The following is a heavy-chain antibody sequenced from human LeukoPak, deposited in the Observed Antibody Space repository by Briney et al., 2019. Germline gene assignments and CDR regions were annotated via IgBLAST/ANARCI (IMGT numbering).Heavy chain of an antibody. CDR1: GGSISSYY. V-gene: IGHV4-59*01. J-gene: IGHJ4*02. D-gene: IGHD1-26*01. CDR2: IYYSGST. CDR3: AREGLELPDY. Sequence: PSETLSLTCTVSGGSISSYYWSWIRQPPGKGLEWIGYIYYSGSTNYNPSLKSRVTISVDTSKNQFSLKLSSVTAADTAVYYCAREGLELPDYWGQGTLVTVSS.